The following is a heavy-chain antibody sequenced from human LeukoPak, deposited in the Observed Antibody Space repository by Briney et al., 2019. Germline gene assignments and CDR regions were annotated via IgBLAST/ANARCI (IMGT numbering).Heavy chain of an antibody. CDR3: ARVGGYVPFDY. J-gene: IGHJ4*02. Sequence: GGSLRLSCAASGFTFSSYWMHWVRQAPGKGLVWVSRINSDGSSTSYADSVKGRFTISRDNAKNTLYLQMNSLRAEDTAAYYCARVGGYVPFDYWGQGTLVTVSS. CDR1: GFTFSSYW. V-gene: IGHV3-74*01. CDR2: INSDGSST. D-gene: IGHD5-12*01.